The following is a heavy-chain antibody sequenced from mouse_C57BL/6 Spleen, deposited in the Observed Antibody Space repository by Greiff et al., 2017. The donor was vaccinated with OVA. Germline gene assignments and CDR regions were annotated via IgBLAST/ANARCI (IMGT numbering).Heavy chain of an antibody. CDR3: TRGIYDGYFHYYAMDY. CDR1: GFTFSSYA. CDR2: ISSGGDYI. Sequence: EVKLMESGEGLVKPGGSLKLSCAASGFTFSSYAMSWVRQTPEKRLEWVAYISSGGDYIYYADTVKGRFTISRDNARNTLYLQMSSLKSEDTAMYYCTRGIYDGYFHYYAMDYWGQGTSVTVSS. D-gene: IGHD2-3*01. V-gene: IGHV5-9-1*02. J-gene: IGHJ4*01.